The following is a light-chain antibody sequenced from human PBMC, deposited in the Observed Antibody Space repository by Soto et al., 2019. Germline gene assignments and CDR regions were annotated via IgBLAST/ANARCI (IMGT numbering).Light chain of an antibody. CDR1: QSVSSF. Sequence: EKVMTQSPATLSMSPGERATLSCRASQSVSSFLAWYQQKPGQAPRLLIYGASTRATGIPARFSGSGSGTEFTLTISSRQSEDFAVSYCQQYSNWPSWTFGQGTKVEVK. CDR3: QQYSNWPSWT. CDR2: GAS. V-gene: IGKV3-15*01. J-gene: IGKJ1*01.